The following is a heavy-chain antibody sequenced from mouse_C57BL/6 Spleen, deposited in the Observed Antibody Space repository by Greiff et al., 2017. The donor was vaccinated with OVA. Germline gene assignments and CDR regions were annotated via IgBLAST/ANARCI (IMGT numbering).Heavy chain of an antibody. Sequence: QVQLKQPGAELVRPGSSVKLSCKASGYTFTSYWMHWVKQRPIQGLEWIGNIDPSDSETHYNQKFKDKATLTVDKSSSTAYMQLSSLTSEDSAVYYGARGGNYYGSSYGYFDVWGTGTTVTVSS. V-gene: IGHV1-52*01. D-gene: IGHD1-1*01. CDR2: IDPSDSET. CDR1: GYTFTSYW. J-gene: IGHJ1*03. CDR3: ARGGNYYGSSYGYFDV.